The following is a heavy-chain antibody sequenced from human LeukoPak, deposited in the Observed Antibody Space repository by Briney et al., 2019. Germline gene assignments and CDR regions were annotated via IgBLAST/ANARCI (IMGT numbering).Heavy chain of an antibody. V-gene: IGHV3-30*18. CDR3: AKDNPVLEY. J-gene: IGHJ4*02. Sequence: PGGSLRLSCAASGFSFSTFGMHWVRPTPGKGLEWVSHISKDESNKYYADSVKGRFTISRDTSKNTLFLQMNSLRVEDTAVYYCAKDNPVLEYWGQGTLVTVSS. CDR2: ISKDESNK. CDR1: GFSFSTFG.